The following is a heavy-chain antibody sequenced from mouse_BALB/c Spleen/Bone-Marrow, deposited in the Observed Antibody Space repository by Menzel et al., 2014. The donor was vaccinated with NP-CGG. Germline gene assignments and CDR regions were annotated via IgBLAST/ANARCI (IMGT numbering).Heavy chain of an antibody. D-gene: IGHD1-1*01. CDR2: INSNGDNT. V-gene: IGHV5-6-2*01. Sequence: DVKLVESGGGLVKLGGSLKLSCAASGFTFSSYYMSWVRQTPEKRLELVAAINSNGDNTYYPDTVKGRFTISRDNAKNTLYLQMSSLKSEDTALYYCARRGISTSGGVGAMDYWGQGTSVTVSS. CDR3: ARRGISTSGGVGAMDY. CDR1: GFTFSSYY. J-gene: IGHJ4*01.